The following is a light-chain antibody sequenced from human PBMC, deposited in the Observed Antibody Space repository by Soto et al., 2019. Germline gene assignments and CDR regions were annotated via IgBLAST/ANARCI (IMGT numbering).Light chain of an antibody. CDR1: QGISTY. Sequence: DVQLTQSPSFLSASIGDRVTITCRANQGISTYLAWYQQKPGKAPKLLIYAASTLQSGTPSRFSGSGSGTEFTLTITSLKPEDFATYYCQQFNSYPPDTFGQGTKLEIK. J-gene: IGKJ2*01. CDR3: QQFNSYPPDT. V-gene: IGKV1-9*01. CDR2: AAS.